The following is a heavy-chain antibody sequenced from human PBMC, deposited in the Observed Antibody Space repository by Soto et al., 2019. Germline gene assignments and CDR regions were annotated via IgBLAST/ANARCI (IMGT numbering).Heavy chain of an antibody. J-gene: IGHJ6*02. CDR2: IYWNDDK. CDR1: GFSLSTSGVG. D-gene: IGHD3-3*01. Sequence: SGPTLVNPTQTLTLTCTFSGFSLSTSGVGVGWIRQPPGKALEWLALIYWNDDKRYSPSLKSRLTITKDTSKNQVVLTMTNMDPVDTATYYCAHGRQSEMDHYDFWSGYYGYYYGMDVWGQGTTVTVSS. V-gene: IGHV2-5*01. CDR3: AHGRQSEMDHYDFWSGYYGYYYGMDV.